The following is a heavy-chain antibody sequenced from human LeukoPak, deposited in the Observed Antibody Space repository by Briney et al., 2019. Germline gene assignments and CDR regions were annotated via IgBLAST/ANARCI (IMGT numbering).Heavy chain of an antibody. CDR2: ISGSGGST. CDR3: AKQQRYYDSSGYYDY. V-gene: IGHV3-23*01. CDR1: GFTFSSYA. J-gene: IGHJ4*02. Sequence: GGSLRLSCAASGFTFSSYAMSWVRQAPGMGLEWVSAISGSGGSTYYADSVKGRFTISRDNSKNTLYLQMNSLRAEDTAVYYCAKQQRYYDSSGYYDYWGQGTLVTVSS. D-gene: IGHD3-22*01.